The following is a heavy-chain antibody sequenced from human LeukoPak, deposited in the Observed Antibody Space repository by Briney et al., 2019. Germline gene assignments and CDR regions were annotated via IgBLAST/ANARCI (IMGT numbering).Heavy chain of an antibody. Sequence: SETLSLTCTVSGGSISSYYWSWIRQPAGKGLEWIGRIYTSGSTNYNPSLKSRVTMSVDTSKNQFSLKLSSVTAADTAVYYCARETYAWVLRYFDWLFLWYFDLWGRGTLVTVSS. CDR2: IYTSGST. CDR1: GGSISSYY. J-gene: IGHJ2*01. V-gene: IGHV4-4*07. CDR3: ARETYAWVLRYFDWLFLWYFDL. D-gene: IGHD3-9*01.